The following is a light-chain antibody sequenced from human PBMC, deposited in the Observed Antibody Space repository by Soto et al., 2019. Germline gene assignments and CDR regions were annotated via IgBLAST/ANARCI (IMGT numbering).Light chain of an antibody. J-gene: IGKJ4*01. CDR3: QQYGSSPLT. CDR1: QSFRGL. V-gene: IGKV3-20*01. CDR2: ATS. Sequence: EVVLTQSPVTLSLSPGERATLSCRASQSFRGLLAWYQQKPGQAPRLLIYATSSRATGIPDRFSGSGSGTDFTLTISRLEPEDFAGYYCQQYGSSPLTFGGGTKVDIK.